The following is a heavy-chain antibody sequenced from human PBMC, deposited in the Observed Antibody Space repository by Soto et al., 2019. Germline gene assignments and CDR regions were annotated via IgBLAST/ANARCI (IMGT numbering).Heavy chain of an antibody. J-gene: IGHJ6*01. CDR3: AGTREIPYYHGMDV. D-gene: IGHD2-2*02. CDR2: IIPIFGSA. V-gene: IGHV1-69*01. Sequence: QVQLVQSGAEVKKPGSSVKVSCKAPGGTLSSYAINWVRQAPGQGLEWMGGIIPIFGSANYAPKFQGRVTISADESASTAYMEVSSLRSEDTGVYYCAGTREIPYYHGMDVWGQGTTVTVSS. CDR1: GGTLSSYA.